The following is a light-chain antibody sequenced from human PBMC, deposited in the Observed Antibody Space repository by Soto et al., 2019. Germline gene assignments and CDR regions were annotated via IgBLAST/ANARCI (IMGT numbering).Light chain of an antibody. CDR1: SSDVGGYNY. J-gene: IGLJ3*02. Sequence: QSVLTQPRSVSGSPGQSVTISCTGTSSDVGGYNYVSWYQQHPGKAPKLMIYDVSKRPSGVPDHFSGSKSGNTASLTISGLQAEDEADYYRCSYAGSYTFWVFGGGTKLTVL. V-gene: IGLV2-11*01. CDR2: DVS. CDR3: CSYAGSYTFWV.